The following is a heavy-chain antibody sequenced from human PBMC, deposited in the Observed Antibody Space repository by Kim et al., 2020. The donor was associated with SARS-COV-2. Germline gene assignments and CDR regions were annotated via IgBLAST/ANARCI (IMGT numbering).Heavy chain of an antibody. CDR2: IYSGGSST. CDR1: GFTFSSYA. D-gene: IGHD6-13*01. CDR3: AKLRGYSSSWYDY. V-gene: IGHV3-23*03. Sequence: GGSLRLSCAASGFTFSSYAMSWVRQAPGKGLEWVSVIYSGGSSTYYADSVKGRFTISRDNSKNTLYLQMNSLRAEDTAVYYCAKLRGYSSSWYDYWGQGTLVTVSS. J-gene: IGHJ4*02.